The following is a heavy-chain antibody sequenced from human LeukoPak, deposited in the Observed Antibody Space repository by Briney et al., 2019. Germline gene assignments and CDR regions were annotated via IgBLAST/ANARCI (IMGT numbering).Heavy chain of an antibody. V-gene: IGHV1-8*01. CDR3: ARGGSILDY. CDR2: MNPNSGNT. J-gene: IGHJ4*02. Sequence: ASVKVSCKASGYTFTSYDINWVRQSTGQGLEWMGWMNPNSGNTGYAQKFQGRVTMTRDTSTSTVYMELSSLRSEDTAVYHCARGGSILDYWGQGTLVTVSS. D-gene: IGHD2-21*01. CDR1: GYTFTSYD.